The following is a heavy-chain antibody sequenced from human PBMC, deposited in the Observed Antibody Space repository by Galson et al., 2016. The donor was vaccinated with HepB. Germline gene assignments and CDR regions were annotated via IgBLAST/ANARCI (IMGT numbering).Heavy chain of an antibody. CDR3: ARDSTSWYFGTYSYHGMDV. CDR2: ISHDGITK. Sequence: SLRLSCAASGFSFRDYGIHWVRQAPGKGLEWVAIISHDGITKHYSDSVKGRFTISRDNSRSTLSLQMYSLRGGDTAKYYCARDSTSWYFGTYSYHGMDVWGQGTTVTVSS. V-gene: IGHV3-30*03. D-gene: IGHD6-13*01. J-gene: IGHJ6*02. CDR1: GFSFRDYG.